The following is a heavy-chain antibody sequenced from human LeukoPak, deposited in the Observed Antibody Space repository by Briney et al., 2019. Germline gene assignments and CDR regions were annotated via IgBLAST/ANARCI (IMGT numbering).Heavy chain of an antibody. CDR1: GYSITSGYY. V-gene: IGHV4-38-2*02. J-gene: IGHJ3*02. Sequence: PSETLSLTCSVSGYSITSGYYWGWIRQPPGKGLELIGNIYRGGNTYYNPSLKSRVTLSRDTSKNQFSLRLNSVTAADTAVYYCAKAYNYYDSTDAFDIWGQGTMVTVSS. CDR3: AKAYNYYDSTDAFDI. D-gene: IGHD3-22*01. CDR2: IYRGGNT.